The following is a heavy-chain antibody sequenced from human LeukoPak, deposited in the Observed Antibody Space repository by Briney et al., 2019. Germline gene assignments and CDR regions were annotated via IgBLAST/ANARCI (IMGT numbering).Heavy chain of an antibody. CDR1: GYTLTELS. V-gene: IGHV1-24*01. CDR3: ATRGQVTWAHAFDI. D-gene: IGHD3-16*01. J-gene: IGHJ3*02. Sequence: ASVKVSCKVSGYTLTELSMHWVRQAPGKGLEWMGGFGPEDGETIYAQKFQGRVTMTEDTSTDTAYMELSSLRSEDTAVYYCATRGQVTWAHAFDIWGRGTMVTVSS. CDR2: FGPEDGET.